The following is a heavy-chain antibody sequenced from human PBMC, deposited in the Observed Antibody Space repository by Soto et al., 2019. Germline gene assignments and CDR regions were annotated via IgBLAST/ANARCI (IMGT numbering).Heavy chain of an antibody. V-gene: IGHV3-23*01. Sequence: GGSLRLSCAASGFTFNNYAMSWVRQAPGKGLEWVSVISAVGGSTNYADSVRGRFTISRDDSKNTLYLQMNTLRAEDTAVYYCARESEDLTSNFDYWGQGTLVTVSS. CDR3: ARESEDLTSNFDY. J-gene: IGHJ4*02. CDR1: GFTFNNYA. CDR2: ISAVGGST.